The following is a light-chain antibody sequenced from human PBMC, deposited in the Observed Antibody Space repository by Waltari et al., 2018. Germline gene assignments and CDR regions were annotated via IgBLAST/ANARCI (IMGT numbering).Light chain of an antibody. J-gene: IGKJ2*01. V-gene: IGKV3-11*01. CDR3: QQRSNWPSGT. CDR1: QSVSSY. CDR2: DAS. Sequence: EIVLTQSPATLSLSPGERANLSCRASQSVSSYLAWYQQKPGQATRLLIYDASNRATGIPARFSGSGSGTDFTLTISSLEPEDFAVYYCQQRSNWPSGTFGQGTKLEIK.